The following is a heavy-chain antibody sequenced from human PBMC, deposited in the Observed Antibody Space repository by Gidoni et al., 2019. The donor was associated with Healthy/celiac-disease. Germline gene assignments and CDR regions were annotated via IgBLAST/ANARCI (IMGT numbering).Heavy chain of an antibody. D-gene: IGHD4-4*01. V-gene: IGHV4-34*01. Sequence: KSRVTISVDTSKNQFSLKLSSVTAADTAVYYCARSPYLQGYFDYWGQGTLVTVSS. CDR3: ARSPYLQGYFDY. J-gene: IGHJ4*02.